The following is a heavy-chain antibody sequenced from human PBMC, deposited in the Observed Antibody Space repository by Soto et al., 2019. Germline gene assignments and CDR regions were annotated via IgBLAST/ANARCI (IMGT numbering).Heavy chain of an antibody. D-gene: IGHD3-3*01. CDR3: AGRTYYDFWSGYHPPYYYYGMDV. Sequence: SETLSLTCAVYGGSFSGYYWSWIRQPPGKGLEWIGEINHSGSTNYNPSLKSRVTISVDTSKNQFSLKLSSVTAADTAVYYCAGRTYYDFWSGYHPPYYYYGMDVWGQGTTVTVSS. J-gene: IGHJ6*02. CDR1: GGSFSGYY. V-gene: IGHV4-34*01. CDR2: INHSGST.